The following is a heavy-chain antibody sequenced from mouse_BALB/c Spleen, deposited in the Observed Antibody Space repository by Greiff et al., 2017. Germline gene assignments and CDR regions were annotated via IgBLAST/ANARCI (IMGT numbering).Heavy chain of an antibody. Sequence: VQLQQSGAELVKPGASVKLSCTASGFNIKDTYMHWVKQRPEQGLEWIGRIDPANGNTKYDPKFKGKATLTVDESSSTAYMQLSSLTSEDSAVYYCARGTTVVAPDYWGQGTTLTVSS. J-gene: IGHJ2*01. V-gene: IGHV14-3*02. CDR3: ARGTTVVAPDY. CDR2: IDPANGNT. CDR1: GFNIKDTY. D-gene: IGHD1-1*01.